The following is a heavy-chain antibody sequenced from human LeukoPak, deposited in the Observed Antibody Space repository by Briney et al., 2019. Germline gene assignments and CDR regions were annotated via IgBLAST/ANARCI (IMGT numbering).Heavy chain of an antibody. CDR3: ARTYYSGSGTYQRWFDP. Sequence: PGGSLRLSCAASGFTFSSYAMSWVRQAPGKGLEWVSAIRGSGGGTYHADSVKGRFTISRDNSKNTLYLQMDSLRAEDTAVYYCARTYYSGSGTYQRWFDPWGQGTLVTVSS. D-gene: IGHD3-10*01. CDR2: IRGSGGGT. J-gene: IGHJ5*02. V-gene: IGHV3-23*01. CDR1: GFTFSSYA.